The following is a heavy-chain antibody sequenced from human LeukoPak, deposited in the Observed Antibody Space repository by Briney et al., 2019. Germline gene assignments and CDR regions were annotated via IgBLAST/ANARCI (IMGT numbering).Heavy chain of an antibody. D-gene: IGHD1-26*01. Sequence: ASVKVSCKASGGTFSSYAISWVRQAPGQELEWMGGIIPIFGTANYAQKFQGRVTITADESTSTAYMELSSLRSEDTAVYYCARGPVGATVWFDPWGQGTLVTVSS. V-gene: IGHV1-69*13. J-gene: IGHJ5*02. CDR2: IIPIFGTA. CDR3: ARGPVGATVWFDP. CDR1: GGTFSSYA.